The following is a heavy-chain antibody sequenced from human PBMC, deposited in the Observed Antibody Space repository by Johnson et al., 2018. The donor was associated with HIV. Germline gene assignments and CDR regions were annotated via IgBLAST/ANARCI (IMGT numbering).Heavy chain of an antibody. V-gene: IGHV3-30*04. D-gene: IGHD1-14*01. CDR3: ARDPLYNIYAFDI. CDR1: GFTFSNYP. Sequence: QVQLVESGGGVVQPGRSLRLSCAASGFTFSNYPMHWVRQAPGKGLEWVAVVSYDGSKKFYADSVKGRFTISRDNAKNSLYLQMNSLRAEDTAVYYCARDPLYNIYAFDIWGQGTMVTVSS. CDR2: VSYDGSKK. J-gene: IGHJ3*02.